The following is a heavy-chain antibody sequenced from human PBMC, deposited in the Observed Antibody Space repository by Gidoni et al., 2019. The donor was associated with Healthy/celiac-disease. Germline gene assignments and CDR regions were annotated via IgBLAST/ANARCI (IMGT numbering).Heavy chain of an antibody. D-gene: IGHD6-13*01. CDR1: GFTFSSYG. J-gene: IGHJ3*02. CDR2: IWYDGSNK. CDR3: ASWSSSFDAFDI. Sequence: QVQLVESGGGVVQPGRSLRLSCAASGFTFSSYGMHWVRQAPGKGLEWVAVIWYDGSNKYYADSVKGRFTISRDNSKNTLYLQMNSLRAEDTAVYYCASWSSSFDAFDIWGQGTMVTVSS. V-gene: IGHV3-33*01.